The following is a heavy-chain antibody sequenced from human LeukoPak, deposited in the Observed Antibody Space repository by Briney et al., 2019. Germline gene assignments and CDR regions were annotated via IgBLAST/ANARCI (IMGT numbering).Heavy chain of an antibody. J-gene: IGHJ4*02. Sequence: GGSLRLSCAASGFTFSSYAMSWVRQAPGKGLEWVSAISGSGGSTYYANSVKGRFTISRDNSKNTLYLQMNSLRAEDTAVYYCAKGTTVTYYFDYWGQGTLVTVSS. CDR2: ISGSGGST. CDR3: AKGTTVTYYFDY. D-gene: IGHD4-17*01. CDR1: GFTFSSYA. V-gene: IGHV3-23*01.